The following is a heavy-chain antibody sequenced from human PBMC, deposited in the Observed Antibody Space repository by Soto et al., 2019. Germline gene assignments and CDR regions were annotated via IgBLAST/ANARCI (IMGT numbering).Heavy chain of an antibody. J-gene: IGHJ5*02. V-gene: IGHV4-59*01. CDR1: GGPISSYY. Sequence: PSETLSLTCTVSGGPISSYYLSWIRQPPGKGLEWIGYIYYSGSTNYNPSLKSRVTISVDTSKNQFSLKLSSVTAADTAVYYCARHNWFDPWGQGTLVTVYS. CDR3: ARHNWFDP. CDR2: IYYSGST.